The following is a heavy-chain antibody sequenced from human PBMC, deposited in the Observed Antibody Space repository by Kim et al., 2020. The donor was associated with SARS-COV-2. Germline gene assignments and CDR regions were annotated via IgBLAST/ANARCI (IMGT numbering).Heavy chain of an antibody. CDR1: GFTFSSYW. CDR2: IKQDGNQK. J-gene: IGHJ3*02. CDR3: ARDGDLYSSGKDAFDI. Sequence: GGSLRLSCAASGFTFSSYWMTWVRQAPGKGLEWVANIKQDGNQKYYVDSVKGRFTISRDNAKNSLYLQMNSLRAGDTAVYYCARDGDLYSSGKDAFDIWG. D-gene: IGHD6-19*01. V-gene: IGHV3-7*01.